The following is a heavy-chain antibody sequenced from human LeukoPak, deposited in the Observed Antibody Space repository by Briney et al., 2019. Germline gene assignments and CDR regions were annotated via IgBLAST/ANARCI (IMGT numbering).Heavy chain of an antibody. D-gene: IGHD6-13*01. V-gene: IGHV4-59*08. CDR3: ARASGYSSSWYERYYFDY. Sequence: SETLSLTCTVSGGSISSYYWSWIRQPPGKGLEWIGYIYYSGSTNYNPSLKSRVTISVDMSKNQFSLKLSSVTAADTAVYYCARASGYSSSWYERYYFDYWGQGTLVTVSS. CDR1: GGSISSYY. J-gene: IGHJ4*02. CDR2: IYYSGST.